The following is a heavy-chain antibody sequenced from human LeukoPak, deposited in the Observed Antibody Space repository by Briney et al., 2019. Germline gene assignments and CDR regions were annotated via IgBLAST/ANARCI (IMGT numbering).Heavy chain of an antibody. D-gene: IGHD3-3*01. CDR1: GFTFSSYA. V-gene: IGHV3-30-3*01. CDR3: ARAHLRSIYGTDV. Sequence: GGSLRLSCAASGFTFSSYAMHWVRQAPGKGLEWVAVISYDGSNKYYADSVKGRFTISRDNSKNTLYLQMNSLRAEDTAVYYCARAHLRSIYGTDVWGQGTTVTVSS. J-gene: IGHJ6*02. CDR2: ISYDGSNK.